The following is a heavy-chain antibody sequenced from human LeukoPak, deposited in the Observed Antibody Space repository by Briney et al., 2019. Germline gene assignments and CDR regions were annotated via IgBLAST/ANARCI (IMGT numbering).Heavy chain of an antibody. V-gene: IGHV1-46*01. J-gene: IGHJ4*02. CDR3: ARGLPSPNDHHYFDY. CDR2: INPSGGST. D-gene: IGHD1-1*01. Sequence: ASVKVSCKASGYTFTSYYMHWVRQAPGQGLEWMGIINPSGGSTSYAQKFQGRVTMTRDMSTSTAYMELSSLRSEDTAVYYCARGLPSPNDHHYFDYWGQGTLVTVSS. CDR1: GYTFTSYY.